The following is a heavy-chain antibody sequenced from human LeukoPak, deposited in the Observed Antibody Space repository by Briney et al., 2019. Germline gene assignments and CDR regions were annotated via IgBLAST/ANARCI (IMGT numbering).Heavy chain of an antibody. J-gene: IGHJ3*02. V-gene: IGHV3-13*01. CDR3: ARGAKYSYGHDAFDI. Sequence: PGGSLRLSCADSGFTFSSYDMHWVRQATGKGLEWVSAIGTAGDTYYPGSVKGRFTISRENAKNSLYLQMNSLRVGDTAVCYCARGAKYSYGHDAFDIWGQGTVVTVSS. CDR1: GFTFSSYD. CDR2: IGTAGDT. D-gene: IGHD5-18*01.